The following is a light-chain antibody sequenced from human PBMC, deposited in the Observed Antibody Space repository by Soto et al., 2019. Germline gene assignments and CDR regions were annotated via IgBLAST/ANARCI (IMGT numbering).Light chain of an antibody. Sequence: DIVMTQSPLSLPVTPGEPASISCRSSQSLLHSNGYNYLDWYLQKPGQSPQLLIYVASNRASGVPDRFSGSGSGTDFTLRISRVEAEDVGEYYCMQTLQTLRTFGQGTNLEIK. J-gene: IGKJ2*01. CDR2: VAS. CDR3: MQTLQTLRT. CDR1: QSLLHSNGYNY. V-gene: IGKV2-28*01.